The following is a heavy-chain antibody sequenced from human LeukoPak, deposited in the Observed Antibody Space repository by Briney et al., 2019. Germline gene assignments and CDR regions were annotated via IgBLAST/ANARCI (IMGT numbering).Heavy chain of an antibody. V-gene: IGHV4-30-2*01. CDR3: ARGSRSGSSTSCFFDP. CDR1: GGSISSGAYS. CDR2: IYHSGST. Sequence: SQTLSLTCAVSGGSISSGAYSWSWIRQPPGKGLEWIGYIYHSGSTYYNPSLKSRVTISVDRSKNQFSLKLSSVTAADTAVYYCARGSRSGSSTSCFFDPWGQGTLVTVSS. D-gene: IGHD2-2*01. J-gene: IGHJ5*02.